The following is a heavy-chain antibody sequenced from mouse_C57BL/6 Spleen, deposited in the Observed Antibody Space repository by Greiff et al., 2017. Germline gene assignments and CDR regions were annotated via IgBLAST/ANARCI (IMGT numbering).Heavy chain of an antibody. CDR2: INPNNGGT. CDR1: GYTFTDYN. Sequence: VQLQQSGPELVKPGASVKIPCKASGYTFTDYNMDWVKQSHGNSLEWIGDINPNNGGTIYNQKFKGKATLTVDKSSSTAYMELRSLTSEDTAVYYCARWVLHVGYFDVWGTGTTVTVSS. CDR3: ARWVLHVGYFDV. V-gene: IGHV1-18*01. D-gene: IGHD2-3*01. J-gene: IGHJ1*03.